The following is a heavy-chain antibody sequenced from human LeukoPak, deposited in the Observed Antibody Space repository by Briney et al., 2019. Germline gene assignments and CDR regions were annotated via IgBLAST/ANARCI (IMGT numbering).Heavy chain of an antibody. CDR2: ISGSGSTI. CDR3: ARVAGTTAWYYYYMDV. CDR1: GFTFSSYA. V-gene: IGHV3-48*04. J-gene: IGHJ6*03. D-gene: IGHD1-7*01. Sequence: GGSLRLSCAASGFTFSSYAMSWVRQAPGKGLEWVSAISGSGSTIYYADSVKGRFTISRDNAKNSLYLQMNSLRAEDTAVYYCARVAGTTAWYYYYMDVWGKGTTVTVSS.